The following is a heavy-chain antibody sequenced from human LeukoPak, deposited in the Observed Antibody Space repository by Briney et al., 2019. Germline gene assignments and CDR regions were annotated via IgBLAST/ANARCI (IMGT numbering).Heavy chain of an antibody. J-gene: IGHJ4*02. CDR2: IRSKANSYAT. CDR3: TRQEYSSGWYDY. CDR1: GFTFSGSA. V-gene: IGHV3-73*01. D-gene: IGHD6-19*01. Sequence: GGSLRLSCAASGFTFSGSAMHWVRQASGKGLEWVGRIRSKANSYATAYAASVKGRFTISRDDSKNTAYLQMNSLKTEDTAVYYCTRQEYSSGWYDYWGQGTLVTVSS.